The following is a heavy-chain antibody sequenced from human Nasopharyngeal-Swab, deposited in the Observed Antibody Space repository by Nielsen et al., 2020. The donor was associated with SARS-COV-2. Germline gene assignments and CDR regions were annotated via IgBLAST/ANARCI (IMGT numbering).Heavy chain of an antibody. V-gene: IGHV1-46*01. D-gene: IGHD2-15*01. CDR3: ARGGDHREVVAATDCFDP. J-gene: IGHJ5*02. Sequence: WVRQAPGEGLEWMGIINPGGGSARYSQNFQGRVTMTRDTTTSTVYMELSSLRSEDTAVYYCARGGDHREVVAATDCFDPWGQGTLVTVSS. CDR2: INPGGGSA.